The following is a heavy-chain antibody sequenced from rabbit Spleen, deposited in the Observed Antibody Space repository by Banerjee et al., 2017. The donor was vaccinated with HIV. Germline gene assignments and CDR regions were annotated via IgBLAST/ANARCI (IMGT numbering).Heavy chain of an antibody. Sequence: QSLEESGGGLVQPEGSLTLTCTASGFSFSSSYYMCWVRQAPGKGLEWIACIYAGSSDSSYYASWAKGRFTISKTSSTTVILQMTSLTVADTATYFCARDTGTSFSTYGMDLWGPGTLVTVS. D-gene: IGHD8-1*01. CDR2: IYAGSSDSS. CDR1: GFSFSSSYY. J-gene: IGHJ6*01. CDR3: ARDTGTSFSTYGMDL. V-gene: IGHV1S40*01.